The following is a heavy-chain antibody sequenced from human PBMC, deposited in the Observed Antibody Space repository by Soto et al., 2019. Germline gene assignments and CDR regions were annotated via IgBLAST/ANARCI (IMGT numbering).Heavy chain of an antibody. CDR1: GFTFSNYG. J-gene: IGHJ6*02. Sequence: QVQLVESGGGVVQPGTSLRLSCAASGFTFSNYGMHWVRQTPGKGLEWVALILYDGSNKYYADSVKGRFTISRDNSKHTLYLQVSSLRAEDTAVYYCAKSRDAYNFYFYYGMDVWGQGTSVTVSS. CDR3: AKSRDAYNFYFYYGMDV. D-gene: IGHD1-1*01. V-gene: IGHV3-30*18. CDR2: ILYDGSNK.